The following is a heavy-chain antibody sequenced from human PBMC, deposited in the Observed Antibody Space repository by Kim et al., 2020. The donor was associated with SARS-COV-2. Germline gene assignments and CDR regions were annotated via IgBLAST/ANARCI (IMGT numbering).Heavy chain of an antibody. D-gene: IGHD3-22*01. CDR2: ISGSGGST. Sequence: GGSLRLSCAASGFTFSSYAMSWVRQAPGKGLEWVSAISGSGGSTYYADSVKGRFTISRDNSKNTLYLQMNSLRAEDTAVYYCAKDALDYYDSSGYYYEGPKWGQGTLVTVSS. V-gene: IGHV3-23*01. CDR3: AKDALDYYDSSGYYYEGPK. J-gene: IGHJ4*02. CDR1: GFTFSSYA.